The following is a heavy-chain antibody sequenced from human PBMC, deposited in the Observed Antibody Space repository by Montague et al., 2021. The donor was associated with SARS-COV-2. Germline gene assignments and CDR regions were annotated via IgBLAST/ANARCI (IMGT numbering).Heavy chain of an antibody. CDR2: IYYSGST. D-gene: IGHD2-15*01. J-gene: IGHJ2*01. V-gene: IGHV4-31*03. Sequence: TLSLTCTVSGGSVSSGGYYWSWIRQHPGKGLEWIGYIYYSGSTYYNPSLKSRVTISVVTPKNQFSLKLSSVTAADTAVYYCARVLGGYCSGGSCYRGWYFDLWGRGTLVTVSS. CDR3: ARVLGGYCSGGSCYRGWYFDL. CDR1: GGSVSSGGYY.